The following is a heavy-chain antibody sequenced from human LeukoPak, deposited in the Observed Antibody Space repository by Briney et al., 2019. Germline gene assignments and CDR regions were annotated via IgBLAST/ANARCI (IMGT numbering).Heavy chain of an antibody. Sequence: PGGSLRLSCAASGFTFDDYAMHWVRQAPGKGLEWASGISWNSGSIGYADSVKGRFTISRDNAKNSLCLQMNSLRAEDTALYYCAKGRDGYNSGYYYGMDVWGQGTTVTVSS. CDR3: AKGRDGYNSGYYYGMDV. CDR2: ISWNSGSI. J-gene: IGHJ6*02. V-gene: IGHV3-9*01. D-gene: IGHD5-24*01. CDR1: GFTFDDYA.